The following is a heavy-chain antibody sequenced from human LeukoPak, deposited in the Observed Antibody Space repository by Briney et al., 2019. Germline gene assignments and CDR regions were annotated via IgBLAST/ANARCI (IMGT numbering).Heavy chain of an antibody. J-gene: IGHJ6*02. V-gene: IGHV4-39*01. CDR2: VNYSGIT. Sequence: SETLSLTCTVSGDSMSSHYWGWFRQPPGAGLEWIGIVNYSGITYYTPSLKSRVTISVDTSRNQFSLRLNSVTAADTAVYYCARGLTAYYYYGLDVWGQGTTVTVSS. D-gene: IGHD2-21*02. CDR1: GDSMSSHY. CDR3: ARGLTAYYYYGLDV.